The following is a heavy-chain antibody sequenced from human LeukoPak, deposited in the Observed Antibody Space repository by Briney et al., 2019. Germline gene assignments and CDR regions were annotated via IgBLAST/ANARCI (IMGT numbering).Heavy chain of an antibody. CDR1: GGSIGSSSYY. D-gene: IGHD2-2*01. V-gene: IGHV4-39*01. CDR3: ASIVVVPAATDY. Sequence: PSETLSLTCTVSGGSIGSSSYYWGWIRQPPGKGLEWIGSIYYSGSTYYNPSLKSRVTISVDTSKNQFSLKLSSVTAADTAVYYCASIVVVPAATDYWGQGTLVTVSS. CDR2: IYYSGST. J-gene: IGHJ4*02.